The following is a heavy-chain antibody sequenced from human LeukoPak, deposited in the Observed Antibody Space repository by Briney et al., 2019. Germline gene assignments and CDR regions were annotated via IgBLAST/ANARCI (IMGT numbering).Heavy chain of an antibody. Sequence: GGSLRLSCAASGFTFDGYTMHWVRQAPGKGLEWVSLISWDGGSTYYADSVKGRFTISRDNSKNSLYLQMNSLRTEDTALYYCAKMGYCTNGVCFDPTDYWGQGTLVTVSS. D-gene: IGHD2-8*01. CDR1: GFTFDGYT. V-gene: IGHV3-43*01. CDR2: ISWDGGST. J-gene: IGHJ4*02. CDR3: AKMGYCTNGVCFDPTDY.